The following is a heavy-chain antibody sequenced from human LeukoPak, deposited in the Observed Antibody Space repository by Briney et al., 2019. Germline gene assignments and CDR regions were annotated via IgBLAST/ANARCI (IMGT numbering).Heavy chain of an antibody. Sequence: ASVKVSCKASGYTFTSYYMRWVRQAPGQGIEWMGIINPSGGITTYAQKIQDRVTVTMDTSTSTVYMELSSLRSEDTAIYYCARGDRLPGYSAPVGDYWGQGTLVTVSS. J-gene: IGHJ4*02. V-gene: IGHV1-46*01. D-gene: IGHD3-9*01. CDR3: ARGDRLPGYSAPVGDY. CDR1: GYTFTSYY. CDR2: INPSGGIT.